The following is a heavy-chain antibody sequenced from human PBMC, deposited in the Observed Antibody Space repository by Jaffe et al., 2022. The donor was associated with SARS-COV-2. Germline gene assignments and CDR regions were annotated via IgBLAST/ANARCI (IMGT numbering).Heavy chain of an antibody. D-gene: IGHD3-10*01. Sequence: EVQLLESGGGLVQPGGSLRLSCAASGFTFSSYAMSWVRQAPGKGLEWVSAISGSGGSTYYADSVKGRFTISRDNSKNTLYLQMNSLRAEDTAVYYCAKDEVGPYYYGSAEKGYYYYGMDVWGQGTTVTVSS. J-gene: IGHJ6*02. CDR1: GFTFSSYA. V-gene: IGHV3-23*01. CDR2: ISGSGGST. CDR3: AKDEVGPYYYGSAEKGYYYYGMDV.